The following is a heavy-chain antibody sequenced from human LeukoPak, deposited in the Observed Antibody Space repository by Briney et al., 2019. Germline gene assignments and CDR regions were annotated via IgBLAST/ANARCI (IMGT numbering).Heavy chain of an antibody. CDR3: SRRSISWRFDY. D-gene: IGHD6-13*01. CDR2: IFHSGLA. J-gene: IGHJ4*02. Sequence: SETLSLTCTVSGGSISSSSYYWGWIRQPPGKGLEWIGSIFHSGLAYYNPSLKSRVTISVDASKIQLSLKLSSVTAADAAVYYCSRRSISWRFDYWGQGTLVTVSS. V-gene: IGHV4-39*01. CDR1: GGSISSSSYY.